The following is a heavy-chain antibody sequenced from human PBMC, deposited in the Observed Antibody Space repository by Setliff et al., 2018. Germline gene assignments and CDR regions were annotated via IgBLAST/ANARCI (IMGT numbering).Heavy chain of an antibody. CDR2: INANTGGT. CDR3: ARDTHQWDPLYFDS. D-gene: IGHD1-26*01. CDR1: GYIFTNYY. V-gene: IGHV1-2*02. Sequence: ASVKVSCKTSGYIFTNYYIHWVRQAPGQGLEWMGWINANTGGTREVQKFRGRVTMTRDTSIDTAYMELRSLRSDDTAMYYCARDTHQWDPLYFDSWGQGTLVTVSS. J-gene: IGHJ4*02.